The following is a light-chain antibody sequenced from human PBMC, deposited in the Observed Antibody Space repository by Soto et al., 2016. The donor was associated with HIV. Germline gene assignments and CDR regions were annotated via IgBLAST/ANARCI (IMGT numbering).Light chain of an antibody. CDR3: QQFNSYPTT. CDR1: QGISSY. V-gene: IGKV1-9*01. CDR2: AAS. Sequence: DIQLTQSPSFLSASVGDRVTITCRASQGISSYLAWYQQKPGKAPKLLIYAASTLQSGVPSRFSGSGSGTAFTLTISSLQPDDFATYYCQQFNSYPTTFGPGAKVDIK. J-gene: IGKJ3*01.